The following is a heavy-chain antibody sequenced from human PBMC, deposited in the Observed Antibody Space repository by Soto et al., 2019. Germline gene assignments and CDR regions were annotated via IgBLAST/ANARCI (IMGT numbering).Heavy chain of an antibody. J-gene: IGHJ3*02. CDR2: INQDGSDK. V-gene: IGHV3-7*04. Sequence: EVQLVESGGGLVQPGGSLRLSCVASGITLSSSWMTWVRQAPGKGLEWVANINQDGSDKYYVDSVKGRFTISRDNAKNSLYLQMDSLSAEDTAVYYCARDPYDSGGYAAFYIWGQGTMVSVSS. CDR3: ARDPYDSGGYAAFYI. CDR1: GITLSSSW. D-gene: IGHD3-22*01.